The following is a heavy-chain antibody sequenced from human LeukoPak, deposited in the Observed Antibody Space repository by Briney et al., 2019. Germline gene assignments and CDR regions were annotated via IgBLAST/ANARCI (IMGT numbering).Heavy chain of an antibody. J-gene: IGHJ4*02. Sequence: GGSLRLSCATSGFTFSNYWMAWVRQAPGKELEWVANIKQDGSEKYYVDSVKGRFTLSRDNAKNSLFLQMNSLRVEDTAVYYCATQRSGIFDYWGQGTLVTVSS. CDR1: GFTFSNYW. CDR3: ATQRSGIFDY. CDR2: IKQDGSEK. D-gene: IGHD1-14*01. V-gene: IGHV3-7*02.